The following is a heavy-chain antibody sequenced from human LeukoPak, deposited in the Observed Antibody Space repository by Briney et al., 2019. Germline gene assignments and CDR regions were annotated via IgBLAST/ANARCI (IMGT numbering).Heavy chain of an antibody. CDR2: IYHSGST. D-gene: IGHD3-22*01. Sequence: SETLSLTCTVSGGSISSGDYYWSWIRQPPGKGLVWIGQIYHSGSTNYNPSLKSRVTISMDKSKNQFSLKLSSVTAADTAVYYCARGDSSGYYYFDYWGQGILVTVSS. CDR3: ARGDSSGYYYFDY. V-gene: IGHV4-39*07. J-gene: IGHJ4*02. CDR1: GGSISSGDYY.